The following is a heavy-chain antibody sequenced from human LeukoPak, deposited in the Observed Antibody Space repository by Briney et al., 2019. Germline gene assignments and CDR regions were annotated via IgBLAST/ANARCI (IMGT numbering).Heavy chain of an antibody. V-gene: IGHV3-23*01. CDR3: AKSNTTSWCSFDY. D-gene: IGHD6-13*01. Sequence: PGGSLRLSCAAPGFIFSSYAMSWVRQAPGKGLEWVSTISGSGNTTYYADCVKGRFTISRDNTKNTLYPQMDSLRAEDTALYFCAKSNTTSWCSFDYWGQGTLVSVSS. J-gene: IGHJ4*02. CDR2: ISGSGNTT. CDR1: GFIFSSYA.